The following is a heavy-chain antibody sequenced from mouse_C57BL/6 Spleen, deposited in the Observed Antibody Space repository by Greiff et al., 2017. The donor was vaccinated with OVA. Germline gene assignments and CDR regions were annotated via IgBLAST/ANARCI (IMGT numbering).Heavy chain of an antibody. CDR2: ISYDGSN. V-gene: IGHV3-6*01. CDR3: ARVHYDYDRNYAMDY. D-gene: IGHD2-4*01. J-gene: IGHJ4*01. Sequence: EVKLMESGPGLVKPSQSLSLTCSVNGYSITSGYYWNWIRQFPGNKLEWMGYISYDGSNNYNPSLKNRISITRDTSKNQFFLKLNSVTNEDTATYYCARVHYDYDRNYAMDYWGQGTSVTVSS. CDR1: GYSITSGYY.